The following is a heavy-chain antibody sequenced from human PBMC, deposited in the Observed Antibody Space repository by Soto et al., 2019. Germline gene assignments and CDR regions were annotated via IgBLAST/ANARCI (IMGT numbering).Heavy chain of an antibody. D-gene: IGHD2-8*01. J-gene: IGHJ6*03. Sequence: GGSLRLSCAASGFTFSNSWMHWVRQVPGKGLVWVSRMNGDGSSTSHADSVEGRFTISRDNARNILYLQMNSLRVEDTAIYYCAIEGGIKVYDPINYMDVWGKGTTVTVSS. CDR2: MNGDGSST. CDR1: GFTFSNSW. CDR3: AIEGGIKVYDPINYMDV. V-gene: IGHV3-74*01.